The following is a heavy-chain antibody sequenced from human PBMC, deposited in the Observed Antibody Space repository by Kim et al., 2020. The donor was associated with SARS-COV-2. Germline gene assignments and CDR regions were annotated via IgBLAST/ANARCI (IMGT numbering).Heavy chain of an antibody. Sequence: GGSLRLSCAASGFTFTDYAMSWVRQAPGKGLEWVSSIRGNSVGTFSAGSVRGRFAISRDNSKNMLYLRMDNLRAEDTALYYCVKDRSDYGHASIHLGMVV. J-gene: IGHJ6*01. V-gene: IGHV3-23*01. D-gene: IGHD4-17*01. CDR2: IRGNSVGT. CDR3: VKDRSDYGHASIHLGMVV. CDR1: GFTFTDYA.